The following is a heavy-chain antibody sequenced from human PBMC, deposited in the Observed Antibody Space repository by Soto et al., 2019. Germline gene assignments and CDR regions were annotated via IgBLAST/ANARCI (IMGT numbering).Heavy chain of an antibody. D-gene: IGHD2-8*01. CDR1: GVTFDDYA. CDR2: IRWNSGSI. Sequence: EVQLVESGGGLVQPGRSLRLSCAASGVTFDDYAMHWVRQAPGKGLEWVSGIRWNSGSIGYADSVKGRFTISRDNAKYSLYLQMNSLRAEDTALYYCAKDITNGHNYYYYYMDVWGKGTTVTVSS. CDR3: AKDITNGHNYYYYYMDV. V-gene: IGHV3-9*01. J-gene: IGHJ6*03.